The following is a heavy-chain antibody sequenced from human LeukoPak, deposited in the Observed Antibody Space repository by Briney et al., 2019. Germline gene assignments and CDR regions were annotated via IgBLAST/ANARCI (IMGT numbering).Heavy chain of an antibody. Sequence: SGTLSLTCAVSGGSTSSSNWWSWVRQPPGKGLEWIGEIYHSGSTNYNSSLKSRVTISVDKSKNQFSLKPSSVTAADTAVYYCARDSSGWYRWFDLWGQGTLVTVSS. V-gene: IGHV4-4*02. D-gene: IGHD6-19*01. CDR1: GGSTSSSNW. J-gene: IGHJ5*02. CDR3: ARDSSGWYRWFDL. CDR2: IYHSGST.